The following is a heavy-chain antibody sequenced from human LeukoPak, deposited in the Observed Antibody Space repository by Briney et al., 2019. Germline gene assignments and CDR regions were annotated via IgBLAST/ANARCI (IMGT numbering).Heavy chain of an antibody. CDR1: GGTFSSYA. Sequence: GSPVKVSCKASGGTFSSYAISWVRQAPGQGLEWMGGIIPIFGTANYAQKFQGRVTITTDESTSTAYMELSSLRSEDTAVYYCARGSYYDSSGRNAPFDYWGQGTLVTVSS. D-gene: IGHD3-22*01. CDR3: ARGSYYDSSGRNAPFDY. J-gene: IGHJ4*02. V-gene: IGHV1-69*05. CDR2: IIPIFGTA.